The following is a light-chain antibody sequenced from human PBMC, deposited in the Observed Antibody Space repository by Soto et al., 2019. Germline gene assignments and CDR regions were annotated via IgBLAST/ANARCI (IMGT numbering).Light chain of an antibody. Sequence: QSVLTQPPSVSGAPGQRVTISCTGSSSNTGAGRDVHWYQQLPGTAPRLLIYGNNNRPSGVPDRFSASKSGTSASLAITGLQAEDEADFSCQSFDSSLSAYVFGTGTKVTVL. J-gene: IGLJ1*01. V-gene: IGLV1-40*01. CDR1: SSNTGAGRD. CDR2: GNN. CDR3: QSFDSSLSAYV.